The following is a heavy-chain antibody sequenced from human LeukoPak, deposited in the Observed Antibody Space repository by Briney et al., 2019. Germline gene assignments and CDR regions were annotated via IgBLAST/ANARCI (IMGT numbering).Heavy chain of an antibody. D-gene: IGHD5-24*01. CDR1: GFTFSSYG. CDR3: AKEAYIEMATITPDY. V-gene: IGHV3-33*06. J-gene: IGHJ4*02. Sequence: GRSLRPSCAASGFTFSSYGMHWVRQAPGKGLQWVAVIWYDGSNKYYADSAKGRFTISRDNSKNTLYLQMNILRAEDTAVYYCAKEAYIEMATITPDYWGQGTLVTVSS. CDR2: IWYDGSNK.